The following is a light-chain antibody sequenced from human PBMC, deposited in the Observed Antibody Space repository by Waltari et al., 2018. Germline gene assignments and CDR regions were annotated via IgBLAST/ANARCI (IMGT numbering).Light chain of an antibody. J-gene: IGKJ1*01. CDR3: QHYVRLPVT. CDR1: QRVGRT. CDR2: AAS. V-gene: IGKV3-20*01. Sequence: EVVLTQSPGTLSLSPGERANLSCRTSQRVGRTLAWYQQKPGQVPSLLIYAASTRATGIPDRFSGSGSGTDFSLTITRLEPEDFAVYYCQHYVRLPVTFGQGTKVEIK.